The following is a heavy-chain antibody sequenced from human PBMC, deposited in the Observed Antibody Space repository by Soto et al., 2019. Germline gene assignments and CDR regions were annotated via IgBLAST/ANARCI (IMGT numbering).Heavy chain of an antibody. CDR3: AREYCGGGCYGLGLYFDL. D-gene: IGHD2-21*02. Sequence: QVQLVQSGAEVKKPGSSVKVSCKASGGTISSYTISWVRQAPGQGLEWMGRIIPILGIANYAQKFQGRVTITEDKCTSTAYMALSRLRSEDTAVYYCAREYCGGGCYGLGLYFDLWGRGTLVTVSS. V-gene: IGHV1-69*08. CDR2: IIPILGIA. CDR1: GGTISSYT. J-gene: IGHJ2*01.